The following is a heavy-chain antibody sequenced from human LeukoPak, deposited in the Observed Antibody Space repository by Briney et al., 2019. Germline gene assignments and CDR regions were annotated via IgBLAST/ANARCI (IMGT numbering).Heavy chain of an antibody. D-gene: IGHD3-22*01. CDR1: GFTFSSYA. Sequence: GGSLRLSCAASGFTFSSYAIHWVRQAPGKGLEWVAIISYDGSNKYYADSVKGRFTISRDNSKNTLYLQMNSLRAEDTAVYYCARDRVYYYDSSGPYYFDYWGQGTLVTVSS. V-gene: IGHV3-30-3*01. J-gene: IGHJ4*02. CDR3: ARDRVYYYDSSGPYYFDY. CDR2: ISYDGSNK.